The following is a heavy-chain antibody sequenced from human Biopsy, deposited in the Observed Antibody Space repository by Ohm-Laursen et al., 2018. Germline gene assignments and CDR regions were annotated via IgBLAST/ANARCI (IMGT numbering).Heavy chain of an antibody. CDR1: GFTFTHAW. D-gene: IGHD5-12*01. Sequence: SLRLSCTASGFTFTHAWMSWVRQGPGKGLEWLGRIKSKSDGEATDYAAAVQGRFAISRDDSTNTFYLQMNSLKSEDTGVFYCTVDLARGLHWGQGTLVAVSS. J-gene: IGHJ4*02. CDR2: IKSKSDGEAT. V-gene: IGHV3-15*01. CDR3: TVDLARGLH.